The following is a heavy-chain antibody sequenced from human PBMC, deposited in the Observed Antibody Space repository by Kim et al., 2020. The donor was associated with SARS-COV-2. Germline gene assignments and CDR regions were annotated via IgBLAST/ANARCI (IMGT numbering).Heavy chain of an antibody. J-gene: IGHJ4*01. V-gene: IGHV3-23*01. CDR2: IRVSGGGT. CDR3: AIDDILTAYPW. Sequence: GGSLRLSCAAYGFTFSSYAMSWVRQAPGKGLEWDSHIRVSGGGTYYVDSVKGRFTISRDNSKDTLYLQMNGLRVEDTAVYYCAIDDILTAYPWWGHGTLVTVAS. CDR1: GFTFSSYA. D-gene: IGHD3-9*01.